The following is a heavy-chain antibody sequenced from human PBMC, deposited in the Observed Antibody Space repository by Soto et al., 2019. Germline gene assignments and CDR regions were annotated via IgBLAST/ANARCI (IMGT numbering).Heavy chain of an antibody. CDR1: GGSISSYY. J-gene: IGHJ4*02. CDR3: GRHGWNSGYDLDY. D-gene: IGHD5-12*01. CDR2: IYYSGST. V-gene: IGHV4-59*08. Sequence: TSETLSLTCTVSGGSISSYYWSWIRQPPGKGLEWIGYIYYSGSTNYNPSLKSRVTISVDTSKNQFSLKLSSVTAADTAVYYCGRHGWNSGYDLDYWGQGTLVTVSS.